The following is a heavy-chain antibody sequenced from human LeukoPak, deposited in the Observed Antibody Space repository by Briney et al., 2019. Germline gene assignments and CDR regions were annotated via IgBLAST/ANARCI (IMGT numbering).Heavy chain of an antibody. CDR1: GFTSSSFT. Sequence: GRSLRLSCEASGFTSSSFTMHWVRQAPGKGLEWVAVISSDGSNKYYPDSVKGRFTISRDNSKNTLYLQVRSLRLEDTAMYFRARDPPGWYYFDYWGQGTLVTVSS. V-gene: IGHV3-30-3*01. J-gene: IGHJ4*02. D-gene: IGHD2-15*01. CDR3: ARDPPGWYYFDY. CDR2: ISSDGSNK.